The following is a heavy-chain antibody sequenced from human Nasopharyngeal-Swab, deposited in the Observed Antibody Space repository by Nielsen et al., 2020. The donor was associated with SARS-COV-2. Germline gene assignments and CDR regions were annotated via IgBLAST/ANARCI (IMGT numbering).Heavy chain of an antibody. CDR1: GGSFTTYS. V-gene: IGHV4-34*01. Sequence: SETLSLTCAVYGGSFTTYSWIWIRQPPGKGLEWIGEINHIGSTNYNTYNPSLNSRVTISLATPKNQFSLTLTSVTAADTAIYFCARGRYYGDYDYWGQGALVTVSS. J-gene: IGHJ4*02. CDR3: ARGRYYGDYDY. D-gene: IGHD4-17*01. CDR2: INHIGST.